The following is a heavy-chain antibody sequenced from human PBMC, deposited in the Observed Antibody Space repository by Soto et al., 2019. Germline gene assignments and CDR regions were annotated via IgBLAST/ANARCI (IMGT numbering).Heavy chain of an antibody. V-gene: IGHV3-33*01. Sequence: GGSLRLCCTASGFSLSRYGLHWVRQAPGKGLEWVAGLWSDGIKTSYTDSVKGRFTISRDTSKNMLYLQMNSLGAEDTAVYYCARDLNYWSLLIDHWGQGTLVTVSS. CDR1: GFSLSRYG. D-gene: IGHD2-8*02. CDR2: LWSDGIKT. CDR3: ARDLNYWSLLIDH. J-gene: IGHJ4*02.